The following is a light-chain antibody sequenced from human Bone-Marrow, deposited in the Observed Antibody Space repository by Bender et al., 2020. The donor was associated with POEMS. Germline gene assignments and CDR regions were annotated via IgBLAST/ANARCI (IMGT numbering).Light chain of an antibody. CDR2: VVN. CDR1: SSDIGGYNY. CDR3: ISYTSSSTLV. V-gene: IGLV2-14*03. J-gene: IGLJ3*02. Sequence: QSALTQPASVSGSPGQSITISCTGTSSDIGGYNYVSWYQQHPGKAPKLMILVVNNRPSGVSNRFSGSKSGNTASLTISGLQAEDEADYFCISYTSSSTLVFGGGTKLTVL.